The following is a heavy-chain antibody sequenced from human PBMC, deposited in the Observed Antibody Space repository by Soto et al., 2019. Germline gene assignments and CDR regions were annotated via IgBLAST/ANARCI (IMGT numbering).Heavy chain of an antibody. V-gene: IGHV3-30*18. J-gene: IGHJ4*02. Sequence: QVQLVESGGGVVQPGRSLRLSCAASGFTFTNYGMHWVRQAPGKGLEWVAVISYDGRKTYYAESVKGRFTISRDISKXTLXLXMXXXXXXXTXVYYCAKFCXXIPATVDDYWGQGTLVTVSS. CDR2: ISYDGRKT. CDR1: GFTFTNYG. CDR3: AKFCXXIPATVDDY. D-gene: IGHD6-13*01.